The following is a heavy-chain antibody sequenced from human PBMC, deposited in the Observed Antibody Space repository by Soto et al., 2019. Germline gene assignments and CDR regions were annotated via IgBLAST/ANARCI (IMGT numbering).Heavy chain of an antibody. CDR3: ARRAGELHYYYGMDV. Sequence: GASVKVSCKASGYTFTGYYMHWVRQAPGQGLEWMGWINPNSGGTNYAQKFQGWVTMTRDTSISTAYMELSRLRSDDTAVYYCARRAGELHYYYGMDVWGQGTTVTVSS. CDR1: GYTFTGYY. D-gene: IGHD3-10*01. V-gene: IGHV1-2*04. CDR2: INPNSGGT. J-gene: IGHJ6*02.